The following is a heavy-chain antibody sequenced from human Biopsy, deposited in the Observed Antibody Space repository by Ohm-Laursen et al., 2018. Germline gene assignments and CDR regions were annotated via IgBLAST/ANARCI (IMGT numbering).Heavy chain of an antibody. CDR2: IHSDGTTP. Sequence: SLRLSCAAFGFTFSKTWMHWVRQAPGKGLMWVARIHSDGTTPTYADSVKSRFSISRGNAKNTVYLQMNSLGIDDTAVYYCASSNPSRVAGGVALLDHWGQGARVTVSP. CDR1: GFTFSKTW. V-gene: IGHV3-74*01. J-gene: IGHJ4*02. D-gene: IGHD3-16*01. CDR3: ASSNPSRVAGGVALLDH.